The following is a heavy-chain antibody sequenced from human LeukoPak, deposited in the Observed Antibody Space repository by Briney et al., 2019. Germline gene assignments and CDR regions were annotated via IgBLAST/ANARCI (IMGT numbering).Heavy chain of an antibody. D-gene: IGHD6-6*01. V-gene: IGHV3-7*03. CDR1: GFTFSTYW. CDR2: INQDGSER. CDR3: AKGLGGI. Sequence: GRSLRLSCSASGFTFSTYWMSWVRQAPGKGLEWVANINQDGSERYYVDSVKGRFTISRDNAKNSLYLQMNSLRAEDTALYYCAKGLGGIWGQGTMVTVSS. J-gene: IGHJ3*02.